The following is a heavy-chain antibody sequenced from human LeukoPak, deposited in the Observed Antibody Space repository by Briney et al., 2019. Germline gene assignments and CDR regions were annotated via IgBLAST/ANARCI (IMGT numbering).Heavy chain of an antibody. J-gene: IGHJ4*02. V-gene: IGHV3-48*01. CDR1: GFTFSSYS. Sequence: PGGSLRLSCAASGFTFSSYSMNWVRQAPGKGLEWVSYISSSSSTIYYADSVKGRFTISRDNAKNSLYLQMNSLRAEDTAVYYCARDTAMVPHYFDCWGQGTLVTVSS. D-gene: IGHD5-18*01. CDR2: ISSSSSTI. CDR3: ARDTAMVPHYFDC.